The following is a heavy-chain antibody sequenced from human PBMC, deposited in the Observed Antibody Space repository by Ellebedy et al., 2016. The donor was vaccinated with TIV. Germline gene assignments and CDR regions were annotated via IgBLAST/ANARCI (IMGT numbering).Heavy chain of an antibody. CDR3: ARERQVEASEGGLDV. CDR1: GFTFSSYG. J-gene: IGHJ6*02. D-gene: IGHD1-1*01. CDR2: IWHDGSQK. V-gene: IGHV3-33*01. Sequence: GESLKISXAASGFTFSSYGMHWVRQAPGRGLEWVALIWHDGSQKYYADSVKGRFTVSRDNSKKTLYVQMNTLRGEDTAVYYCARERQVEASEGGLDVWGQGTTVTVSS.